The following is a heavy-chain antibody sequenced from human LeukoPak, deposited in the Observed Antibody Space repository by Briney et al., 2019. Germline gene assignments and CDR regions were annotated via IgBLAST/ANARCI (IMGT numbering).Heavy chain of an antibody. CDR1: GFTFSSYW. D-gene: IGHD5-18*01. J-gene: IGHJ4*02. CDR3: ARRGYSYGFGY. Sequence: PGGSLRLSCAASGFTFSSYWMHWVRQAPGKGLVWVSRINSDGSSTSYADSVKGRFTISRDNAKNTLYLQMNSLRAEDTAVYYCARRGYSYGFGYWGQGTLVTVFS. V-gene: IGHV3-74*01. CDR2: INSDGSST.